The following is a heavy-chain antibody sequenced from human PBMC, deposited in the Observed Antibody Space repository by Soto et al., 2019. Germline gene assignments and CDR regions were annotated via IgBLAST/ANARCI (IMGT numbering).Heavy chain of an antibody. CDR1: GGSFSGYY. CDR2: TNHSGST. Sequence: QVQLQQWGAGLLKPSETLSLTCAVYGGSFSGYYWSWIRQPPGKGLEWIGETNHSGSTNYNPSLKSRVTISVDTSKNQFSLKLSSVTAADTAVYYCARAPYCSSTSCYVRAFDIWGQGTMVTVSS. D-gene: IGHD2-2*01. V-gene: IGHV4-34*01. J-gene: IGHJ3*02. CDR3: ARAPYCSSTSCYVRAFDI.